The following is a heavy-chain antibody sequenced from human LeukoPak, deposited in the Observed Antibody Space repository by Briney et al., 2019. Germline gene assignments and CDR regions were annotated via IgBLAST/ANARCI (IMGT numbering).Heavy chain of an antibody. J-gene: IGHJ5*02. Sequence: SSETLSLTCAVYGGSFSGYYWSWIRQPPGKGLEWTGEINHSGSTNYNPSLKSRVTISVDTSKNQFSLKLSSVTAADTAVYYCARGGPSSTMIVVPGNWFDPWGQGTLVTVSS. D-gene: IGHD3-22*01. CDR3: ARGGPSSTMIVVPGNWFDP. CDR1: GGSFSGYY. CDR2: INHSGST. V-gene: IGHV4-34*01.